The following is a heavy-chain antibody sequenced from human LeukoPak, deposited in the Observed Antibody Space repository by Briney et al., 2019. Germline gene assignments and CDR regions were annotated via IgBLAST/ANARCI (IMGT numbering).Heavy chain of an antibody. CDR2: IYYSGST. Sequence: PSETLSLTCTVSGGSISSSSYYWGWIRQPPGKGLEWIGSIYYSGSTYYNPSLKSRVTISVDTSKNQFSLKLSSVTAADTAVYYCATVERQWLFVFDYWGQGTLVTVPS. V-gene: IGHV4-39*01. CDR1: GGSISSSSYY. D-gene: IGHD3-22*01. CDR3: ATVERQWLFVFDY. J-gene: IGHJ4*02.